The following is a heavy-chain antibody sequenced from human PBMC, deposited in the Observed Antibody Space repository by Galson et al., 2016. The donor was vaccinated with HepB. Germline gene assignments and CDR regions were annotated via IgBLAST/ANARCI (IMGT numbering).Heavy chain of an antibody. V-gene: IGHV3-23*01. J-gene: IGHJ4*02. D-gene: IGHD2-15*01. CDR2: ISSYGRDT. Sequence: SLRLSCAASGFSLTNYAMTWVRQAPGKGLEWVSGISSYGRDTYHTDSVKGRFIISRDTSTNTVYLQMNSLRAEDTAVYYCARMCSGGSCYSYWGQGTLVTVSS. CDR1: GFSLTNYA. CDR3: ARMCSGGSCYSY.